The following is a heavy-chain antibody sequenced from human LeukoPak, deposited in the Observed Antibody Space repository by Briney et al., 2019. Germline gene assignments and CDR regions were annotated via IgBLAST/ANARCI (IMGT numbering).Heavy chain of an antibody. Sequence: PGGSLRLSCVASGFTLSSFAMYWVRQAPGKELKYVSALSSNGLSAYYADSVKGRFTISRDNAKNTLYLQVGSLTPDDMAVYYCVRREGLAFDAWGQGTLVTVSS. V-gene: IGHV3-64*02. CDR2: LSSNGLSA. CDR3: VRREGLAFDA. CDR1: GFTLSSFA. J-gene: IGHJ3*01. D-gene: IGHD5-24*01.